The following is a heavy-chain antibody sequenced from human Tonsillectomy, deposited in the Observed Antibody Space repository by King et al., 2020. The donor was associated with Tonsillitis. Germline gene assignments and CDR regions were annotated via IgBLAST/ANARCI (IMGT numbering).Heavy chain of an antibody. CDR2: MSSEGNNN. CDR3: ARDGCSGGSCYWRDYYYYGMDV. J-gene: IGHJ6*02. Sequence: VQLVESGGGVVQPGGSLRLSCAASGFTFSRYAFHWVRQAPGKGREGVAVMSSEGNNNSYADSVKGRFTISRDNSKNTLYVQMNSLRPEDTAVYFCARDGCSGGSCYWRDYYYYGMDVWGQGTTVIVSS. D-gene: IGHD2-15*01. CDR1: GFTFSRYA. V-gene: IGHV3-30-3*01.